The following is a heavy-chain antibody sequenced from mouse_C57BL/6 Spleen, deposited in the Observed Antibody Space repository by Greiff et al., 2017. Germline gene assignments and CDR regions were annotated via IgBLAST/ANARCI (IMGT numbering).Heavy chain of an antibody. J-gene: IGHJ4*01. CDR3: ATRAMDY. CDR1: GYAFSSSW. V-gene: IGHV1-82*01. Sequence: VQLQQSGPELVKPGASVKISCKASGYAFSSSWMNWVKQRPGKGLEWIGRIYPGDGDTNYNGKFKGKATLTAYKSSITAYMQLSSLTSEDSAVYFCATRAMDYWGQGTSVTVSS. CDR2: IYPGDGDT. D-gene: IGHD3-3*01.